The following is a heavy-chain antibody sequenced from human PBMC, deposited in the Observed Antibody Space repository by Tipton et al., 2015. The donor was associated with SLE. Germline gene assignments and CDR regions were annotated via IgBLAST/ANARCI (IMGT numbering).Heavy chain of an antibody. Sequence: GSLRLSCAASGFTFTDHYISWVRPAPGKGLEWVSYISSTGSTIHYADSVKGRFTVSRDNAKNSPYLQMNSLRAEDTAVYFCTRETYYYASGNWGQGTMVTVSS. CDR2: ISSTGSTI. CDR3: TRETYYYASGN. V-gene: IGHV3-11*04. D-gene: IGHD3-10*01. J-gene: IGHJ3*01. CDR1: GFTFTDHY.